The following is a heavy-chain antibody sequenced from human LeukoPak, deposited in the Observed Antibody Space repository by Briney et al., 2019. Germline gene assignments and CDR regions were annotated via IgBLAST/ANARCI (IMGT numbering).Heavy chain of an antibody. CDR3: ATCRDEFGDYGFTS. D-gene: IGHD4-17*01. V-gene: IGHV4-59*01. CDR2: IYNSGST. Sequence: SETLSPTRTVSGGSISSNYWSWIRQPPGKGLEWFGYIYNSGSTKYNPSLKSRVTISVDTSKNLFSLKLTSVAAADTAVYYCATCRDEFGDYGFTSWGQGTLVTVSS. J-gene: IGHJ5*02. CDR1: GGSISSNY.